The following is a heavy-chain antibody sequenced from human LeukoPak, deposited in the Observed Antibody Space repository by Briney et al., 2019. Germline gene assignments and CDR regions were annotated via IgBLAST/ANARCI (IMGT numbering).Heavy chain of an antibody. CDR2: IYYSGST. CDR3: AGRLWRRDGYNLSAFDI. CDR1: GGSISSYY. J-gene: IGHJ3*02. V-gene: IGHV4-59*01. Sequence: KSSETLSLTCTVSGGSISSYYWNWIRQPPGKGLEWIGYIYYSGSTNYNPSLKSRVTISVDTSKNQFSLKLSSVTAADTAVYYCAGRLWRRDGYNLSAFDIWGQGTVVTVSS. D-gene: IGHD5-24*01.